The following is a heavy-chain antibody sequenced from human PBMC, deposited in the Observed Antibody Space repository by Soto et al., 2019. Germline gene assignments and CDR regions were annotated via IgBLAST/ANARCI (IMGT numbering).Heavy chain of an antibody. Sequence: SGPTLVNPTETLTLTCTVSGFSLSNARMGVSWIRQPPGKALEWLAHIFSNDEKSYSTSLKSRLTISKDTSKSQVVLTMTNMDPVDTATYYCARIPSRGYSYGSYYYYYYMDVWGKGTTVTVSS. CDR1: GFSLSNARMG. D-gene: IGHD5-18*01. CDR3: ARIPSRGYSYGSYYYYYYMDV. V-gene: IGHV2-26*01. CDR2: IFSNDEK. J-gene: IGHJ6*03.